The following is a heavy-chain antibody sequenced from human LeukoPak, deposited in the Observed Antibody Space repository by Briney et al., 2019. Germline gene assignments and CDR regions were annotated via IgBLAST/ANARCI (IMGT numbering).Heavy chain of an antibody. V-gene: IGHV3-30-3*01. D-gene: IGHD3-9*01. Sequence: GGSLRLSCAASGFIFRNCAIHWVRQAPGKGLEWVAVISYDGNNKYYADSVKGRFTISRDNSKNTLYLQMNSLRAEDTAVYYCARDDTGRSFDWLARQFDSWGQGTLVTVSS. J-gene: IGHJ4*02. CDR1: GFIFRNCA. CDR3: ARDDTGRSFDWLARQFDS. CDR2: ISYDGNNK.